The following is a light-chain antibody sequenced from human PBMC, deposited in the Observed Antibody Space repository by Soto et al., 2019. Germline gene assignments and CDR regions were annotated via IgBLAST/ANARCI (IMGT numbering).Light chain of an antibody. CDR3: RSYTSNITPVV. J-gene: IGLJ2*01. CDR1: SSDVGGYNY. CDR2: EVS. V-gene: IGLV2-14*01. Sequence: QSALTQPASVSGSPGQSITISCTGTSSDVGGYNYVSWYQQYPGKAPKLMIFEVSNRPSGVSNRFSGSKSGNTASLTISGLEADDEADYYCRSYTSNITPVVFGGGTKVTVL.